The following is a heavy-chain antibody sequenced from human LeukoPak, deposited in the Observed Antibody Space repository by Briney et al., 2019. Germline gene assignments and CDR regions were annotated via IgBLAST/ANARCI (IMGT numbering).Heavy chain of an antibody. CDR2: ISYDGSNK. CDR3: ARTSIFLEWSHGAFDI. V-gene: IGHV3-30-3*01. J-gene: IGHJ3*02. CDR1: GFTFSSYA. Sequence: GGSLRLSCAASGFTFSSYAMHWVRQAPGKGLEWVAVISYDGSNKYYADSVKGRFTISRDNSKNTLYLQMNSLRAEDTAVYYCARTSIFLEWSHGAFDIWGQGTMVTVSS. D-gene: IGHD3-3*01.